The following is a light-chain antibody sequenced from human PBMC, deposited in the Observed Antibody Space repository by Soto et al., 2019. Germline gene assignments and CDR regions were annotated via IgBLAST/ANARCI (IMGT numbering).Light chain of an antibody. V-gene: IGLV1-40*01. CDR2: HNT. J-gene: IGLJ2*01. CDR3: QSYDSSLRGVI. Sequence: QSVLTQPPSVSGAPGQRVTISCAGSSSNIGSGYDVHWYQQLPGTAPKLLILHNTNRPSGVPDRLSGSKSGTSASLAITGLRAEDEADYYCQSYDSSLRGVIFGGGTKLTVL. CDR1: SSNIGSGYD.